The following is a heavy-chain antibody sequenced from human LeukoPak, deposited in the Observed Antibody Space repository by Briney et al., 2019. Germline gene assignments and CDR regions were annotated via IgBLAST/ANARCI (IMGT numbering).Heavy chain of an antibody. J-gene: IGHJ4*02. Sequence: PSETLSLTCTVSGGSISSSSYYWGWIRQPPGKGLEWIGSIYYSGSTYYNPSLKSRVTISVDTSKNQFSLKLSSVTAADAAVYYCARAISDMTFDYWGQGTLVTVSS. V-gene: IGHV4-39*07. D-gene: IGHD2-15*01. CDR2: IYYSGST. CDR1: GGSISSSSYY. CDR3: ARAISDMTFDY.